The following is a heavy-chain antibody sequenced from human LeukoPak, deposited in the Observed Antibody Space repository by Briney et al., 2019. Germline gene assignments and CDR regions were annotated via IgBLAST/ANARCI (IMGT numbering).Heavy chain of an antibody. J-gene: IGHJ4*02. D-gene: IGHD3-10*01. CDR3: ARGSGYFDY. V-gene: IGHV4-59*01. CDR1: GGSITNYY. CDR2: SYSGGDS. Sequence: PSETLSLTCTVSGGSITNYYWSWIRQPPGKGLEWIGYSYSGGDSNYNPSLKTRVTISVDTSKNLFSLKLSSVTAADTAVYYCARGSGYFDYWGQGALVTVSS.